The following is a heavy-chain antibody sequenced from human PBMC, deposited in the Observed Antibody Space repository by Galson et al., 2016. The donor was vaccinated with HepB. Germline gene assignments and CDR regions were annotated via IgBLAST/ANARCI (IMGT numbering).Heavy chain of an antibody. CDR2: DSVHGGRK. CDR1: GFTFSNRG. D-gene: IGHD2/OR15-2a*01. CDR3: AKRHEYCPPVGCSVDY. J-gene: IGHJ4*02. Sequence: SLRLSCAASGFTFSNRGMHWVRQAPGKGLEWVAADSVHGGRKFYADSVKGRFIISRDNSNNMLFLQMNSLRADDTAVYYCAKRHEYCPPVGCSVDYWGQGTLASVSS. V-gene: IGHV3-30*18.